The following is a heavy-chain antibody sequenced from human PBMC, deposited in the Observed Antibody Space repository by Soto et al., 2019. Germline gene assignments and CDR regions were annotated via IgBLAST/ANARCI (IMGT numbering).Heavy chain of an antibody. Sequence: SGPTLVNPTQTLTLTCTFSGFSLSTSGVGVGWIRQPPGKALEWLALIYWNDDKRYSPSLKSRLTITKDTSKNQVVLTMTNMDPVDTATYYCAHLHRGYDFWSGYYSGYYFDHWGQGTLVTVSS. CDR1: GFSLSTSGVG. J-gene: IGHJ4*02. CDR3: AHLHRGYDFWSGYYSGYYFDH. D-gene: IGHD3-3*01. CDR2: IYWNDDK. V-gene: IGHV2-5*01.